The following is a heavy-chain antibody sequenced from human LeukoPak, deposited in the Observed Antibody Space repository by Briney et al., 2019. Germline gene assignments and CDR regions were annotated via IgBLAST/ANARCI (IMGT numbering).Heavy chain of an antibody. CDR3: ARDLRSYYGSGSYYIPGDY. V-gene: IGHV1-8*01. CDR1: GYTFTSYD. J-gene: IGHJ4*02. CDR2: MNPNSGNT. Sequence: AASVKVSCKASGYTFTSYDINWVRQATGQGLEWMGWMNPNSGNTGYAQKFQGRVTMTRNTSISTAYMELSSLRSEDTAVYYCARDLRSYYGSGSYYIPGDYWGQGTLVTVSS. D-gene: IGHD3-10*01.